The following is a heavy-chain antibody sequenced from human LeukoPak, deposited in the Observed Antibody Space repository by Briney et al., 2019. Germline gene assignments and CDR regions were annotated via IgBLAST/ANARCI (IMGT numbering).Heavy chain of an antibody. CDR3: ANNMTTVTAFDY. J-gene: IGHJ4*02. CDR2: INGSGGST. V-gene: IGHV3-23*01. Sequence: GGSLRLSCAASGFTFSSYAMSWVRQAPGKGLEWVSTINGSGGSTYYADSVKGRFTFSRDNSKNTLYLQMNSLRADDTAVYYCANNMTTVTAFDYWGQGTLVTVSS. CDR1: GFTFSSYA. D-gene: IGHD4-17*01.